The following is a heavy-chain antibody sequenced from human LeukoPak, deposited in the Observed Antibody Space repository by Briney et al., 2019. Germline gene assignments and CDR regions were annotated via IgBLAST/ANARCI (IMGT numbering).Heavy chain of an antibody. CDR2: IDDRGNT. J-gene: IGHJ3*01. CDR1: GGSISRGDYY. V-gene: IGHV4-30-4*01. D-gene: IGHD2-2*01. Sequence: SGTLSLTCTVPGGSISRGDYYWGWIRQPPGKGLEWIGNIDDRGNTDYNPSLKSRVTISIDTSKNQFSLKLKSVTAADTAVYYCAREQQGYCSSSSCLFDFWGQGTMVTVSS. CDR3: AREQQGYCSSSSCLFDF.